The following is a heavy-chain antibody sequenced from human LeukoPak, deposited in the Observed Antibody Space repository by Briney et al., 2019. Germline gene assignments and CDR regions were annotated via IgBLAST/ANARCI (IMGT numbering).Heavy chain of an antibody. Sequence: SETLSLTCTVSGGSISSYYWSWIRQPPGKGLEWIGYIYTSGSTNYNPSLKSRVTISVDTSKNQFSLKLSSVTAADTAVYYCARHAGRYCSGGSCQSGSALGGDYYMDVWGKGTTVTVSS. CDR2: IYTSGST. D-gene: IGHD2-15*01. V-gene: IGHV4-4*09. CDR3: ARHAGRYCSGGSCQSGSALGGDYYMDV. J-gene: IGHJ6*03. CDR1: GGSISSYY.